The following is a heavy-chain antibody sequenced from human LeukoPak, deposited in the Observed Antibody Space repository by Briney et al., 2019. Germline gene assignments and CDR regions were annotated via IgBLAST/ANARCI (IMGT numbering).Heavy chain of an antibody. CDR1: GFTFSSYA. Sequence: GGSLRLSCAASGFTFSSYAMHWVRQAPGRGLEWVAVISYDGSNKYYADSVKGRFTISRDNSKNTLYLQMNSLRAEDTAVYYCARDCKGNCQSPYYFDYWGQGTLVTVSS. V-gene: IGHV3-30-3*01. J-gene: IGHJ4*02. CDR2: ISYDGSNK. D-gene: IGHD4-23*01. CDR3: ARDCKGNCQSPYYFDY.